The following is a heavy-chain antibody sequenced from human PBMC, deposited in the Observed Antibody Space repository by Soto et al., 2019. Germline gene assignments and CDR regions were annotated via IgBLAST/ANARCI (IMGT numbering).Heavy chain of an antibody. Sequence: GESLKLSCRTSGYRFTSYWIAWVRQMPGKGLEWMGIIFPSDSDTRYSPSFQGQVTISADRSTSTVFLQWASLKASDTAVYFCAREDKSGYFIWLDPWGQGTLVTVYS. CDR3: AREDKSGYFIWLDP. CDR1: GYRFTSYW. V-gene: IGHV5-51*01. D-gene: IGHD3-22*01. CDR2: IFPSDSDT. J-gene: IGHJ5*02.